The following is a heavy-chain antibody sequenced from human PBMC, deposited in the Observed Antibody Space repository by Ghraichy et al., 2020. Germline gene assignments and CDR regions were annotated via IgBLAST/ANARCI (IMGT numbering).Heavy chain of an antibody. V-gene: IGHV3-48*02. CDR2: ISSSSSTR. J-gene: IGHJ4*02. D-gene: IGHD2-8*01. Sequence: GGSLRLSCVAAGFTFSSFSMSWVRQAPGKGPEWVSYISSSSSTRYYADSVKGRFTISRDNVKNSLYLQMNSLRDEDTAVYYCARWSINNFNYWGQGSLLTVSS. CDR3: ARWSINNFNY. CDR1: GFTFSSFS.